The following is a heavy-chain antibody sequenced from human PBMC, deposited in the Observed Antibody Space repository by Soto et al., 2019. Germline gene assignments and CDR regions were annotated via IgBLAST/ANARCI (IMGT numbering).Heavy chain of an antibody. CDR3: ARGQWGAFDL. D-gene: IGHD6-19*01. Sequence: DVQLVESGGGSVQPGGSLSLSCAATGFTFSYYWMHWVRQAPGKGLVWVSRIHSDGSSTTDADSVKGRFTISRDNAKNTLYLQMNSLSAEDTAVYYCARGQWGAFDLWGQGTMGTVAS. CDR2: IHSDGSST. CDR1: GFTFSYYW. V-gene: IGHV3-74*01. J-gene: IGHJ3*01.